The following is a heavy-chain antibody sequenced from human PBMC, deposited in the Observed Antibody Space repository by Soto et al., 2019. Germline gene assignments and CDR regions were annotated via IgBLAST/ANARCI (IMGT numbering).Heavy chain of an antibody. J-gene: IGHJ4*02. D-gene: IGHD3-22*01. CDR1: GFTFNTYN. CDR2: ISDSSNTI. Sequence: SLRLSCAASGFTFNTYNMNWVRQAPGKGLEWVSYISDSSNTIHYADSVKGRFTISRDNAKNSLYLQMNSLRAEDTAVYYCARDDYPYYDDSSGYHFDYWGQGALVTVS. CDR3: ARDDYPYYDDSSGYHFDY. V-gene: IGHV3-48*01.